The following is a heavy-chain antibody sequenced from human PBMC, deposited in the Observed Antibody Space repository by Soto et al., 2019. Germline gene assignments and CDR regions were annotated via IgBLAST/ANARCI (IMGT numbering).Heavy chain of an antibody. Sequence: PGGSLRLSCAASGFAFSSFNMDWVRQAPGKGLEWISYISSSSSTTYYADSVKGRFTIPRDNAKDSLYLQMNSLRDEDTAVYYCVRVRNFEFWSDYYNQNYYSYAMDVWGQGTTVTVSS. CDR3: VRVRNFEFWSDYYNQNYYSYAMDV. V-gene: IGHV3-48*02. CDR1: GFAFSSFN. J-gene: IGHJ6*02. CDR2: ISSSSSTT. D-gene: IGHD3-3*01.